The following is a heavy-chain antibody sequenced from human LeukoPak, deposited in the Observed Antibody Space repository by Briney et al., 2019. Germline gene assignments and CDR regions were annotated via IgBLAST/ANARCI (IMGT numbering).Heavy chain of an antibody. D-gene: IGHD2-15*01. CDR1: GFTFSSYA. J-gene: IGHJ6*02. CDR3: ARDGSGNYYYGMDV. CDR2: ISYDGSNK. V-gene: IGHV3-30-3*01. Sequence: PGGSLRLSCAASGFTFSSYAMHWVRQAPGKGLEWVAVISYDGSNKYYADSVKGRFTISRDNSKNTLYLQMNSLRAEDTAVYYCARDGSGNYYYGMDVWGQGTTATVSS.